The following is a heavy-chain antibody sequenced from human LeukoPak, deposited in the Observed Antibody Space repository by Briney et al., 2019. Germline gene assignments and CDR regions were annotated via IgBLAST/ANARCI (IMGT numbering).Heavy chain of an antibody. CDR1: GYTLTELS. Sequence: ASVKVSCKVSGYTLTELSMHWVRQAPGKGLEWRGGFDPEDGETIYAQKFQGRVTMTEDTSTDTAYMELSSLRSEDTAVYYCATGILERPKVSTFWGQGTLVTVSS. V-gene: IGHV1-24*01. CDR3: ATGILERPKVSTF. J-gene: IGHJ4*02. CDR2: FDPEDGET. D-gene: IGHD3-3*01.